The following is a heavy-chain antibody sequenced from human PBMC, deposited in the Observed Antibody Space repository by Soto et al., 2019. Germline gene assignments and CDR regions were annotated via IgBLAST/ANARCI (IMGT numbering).Heavy chain of an antibody. CDR1: GFPFSTYG. Sequence: VQLVESGGGVVQPGTSLRLSCAVSGFPFSTYGFHWVRQPPGKGLEWVAVIVSDGSAKYHADSVECRFTISRDNSKDTLYLQMNSLRDEDTAVYYCARDDAFGNENGFDIWGQGTMVTVSS. CDR2: IVSDGSAK. CDR3: ARDDAFGNENGFDI. V-gene: IGHV3-33*01. J-gene: IGHJ3*02. D-gene: IGHD1-1*01.